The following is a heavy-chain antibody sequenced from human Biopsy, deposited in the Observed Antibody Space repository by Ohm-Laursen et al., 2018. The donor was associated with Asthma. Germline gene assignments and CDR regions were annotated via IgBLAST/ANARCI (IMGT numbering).Heavy chain of an antibody. V-gene: IGHV1-69*13. CDR2: INSVFGTT. CDR1: GGTFNTYV. J-gene: IGHJ4*02. D-gene: IGHD2-2*01. Sequence: SVKVSCKPLGGTFNTYVIGWVRQAPGQGLEWMGEINSVFGTTTYPQKFQDRVTITADDSTSTVYMELSNLRSEDTAVYYCARKAGSCISRTCYSLDFWGQGTLVTVSS. CDR3: ARKAGSCISRTCYSLDF.